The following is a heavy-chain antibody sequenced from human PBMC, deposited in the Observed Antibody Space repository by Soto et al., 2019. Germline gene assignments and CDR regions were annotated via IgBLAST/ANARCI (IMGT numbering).Heavy chain of an antibody. CDR2: ISAYNGNT. D-gene: IGHD2-8*01. CDR1: GYTFTSYG. Sequence: ASVKVSCKASGYTFTSYGISWVRQAPGQGLEWMGCISAYNGNTNYAQKLQGRVTMTTDTSTSTAYMELRSLRSDDTAVYYCARERGYCTNGVCPAPLDYWGQGTLVTVS. CDR3: ARERGYCTNGVCPAPLDY. J-gene: IGHJ4*02. V-gene: IGHV1-18*01.